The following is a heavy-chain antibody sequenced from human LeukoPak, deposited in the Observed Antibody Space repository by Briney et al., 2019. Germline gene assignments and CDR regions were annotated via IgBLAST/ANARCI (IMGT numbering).Heavy chain of an antibody. CDR3: ARDNWNYAVEDY. Sequence: GGSLRLSCAASGFTFSRFWMSWVRQAPGKGLEWVANIKQDGNEKYYVESVKGRFTISRDNAKNSVYPQMNSLRAEDTAVYYCARDNWNYAVEDYWGQGTLVTVSS. D-gene: IGHD1-7*01. V-gene: IGHV3-7*01. CDR2: IKQDGNEK. J-gene: IGHJ4*02. CDR1: GFTFSRFW.